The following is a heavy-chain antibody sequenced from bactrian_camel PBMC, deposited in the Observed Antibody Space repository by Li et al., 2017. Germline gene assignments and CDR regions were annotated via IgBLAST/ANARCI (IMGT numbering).Heavy chain of an antibody. Sequence: GGTIRYFCMSWFRQAPGKEREGVAMFDIASRTTYADSVKGRSTISKDNGKNTLYLEMNSLKPEDTAVYYSMSGEYCSGGYCLRIWGQGTQVTVS. J-gene: IGHJ4*01. CDR3: MSGEYCSGGYCLRI. V-gene: IGHV3S57*01. D-gene: IGHD2*01. CDR2: FDIASRT. CDR1: GGTIRYFC.